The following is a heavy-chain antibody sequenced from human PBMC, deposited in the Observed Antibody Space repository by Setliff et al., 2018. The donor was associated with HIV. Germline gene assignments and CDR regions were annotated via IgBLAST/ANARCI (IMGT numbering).Heavy chain of an antibody. CDR1: GGTFSSYA. D-gene: IGHD6-19*01. V-gene: IGHV1-69*10. CDR2: VIPTLGLA. J-gene: IGHJ4*02. Sequence: SVKVSCKASGGTFSSYAITWVRQAPGQGLEWMGGVIPTLGLASYPQKFQGRVTITTDESTTTVFMELTGLTSDDTAVYYCARAAVAGPWRKLDYWGQGTLVTVSS. CDR3: ARAAVAGPWRKLDY.